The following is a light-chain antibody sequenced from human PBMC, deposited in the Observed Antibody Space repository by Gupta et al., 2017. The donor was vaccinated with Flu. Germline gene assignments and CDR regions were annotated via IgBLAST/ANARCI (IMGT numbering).Light chain of an antibody. CDR3: QQYCSSPWT. V-gene: IGKV3-20*01. CDR2: GAS. CDR1: QRVSSSY. J-gene: IGKJ1*01. Sequence: EIVFTQSPGTLSLSPGERATLSCRASQRVSSSYLAWYQQKPGQAPRLLIYGASSRATGIPDRFSASGSGTDFTLTISRLEPEDFAVYYCQQYCSSPWTFGEGTKVEIK.